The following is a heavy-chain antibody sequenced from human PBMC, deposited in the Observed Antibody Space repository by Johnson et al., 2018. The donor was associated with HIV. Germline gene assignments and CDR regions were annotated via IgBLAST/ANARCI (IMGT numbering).Heavy chain of an antibody. V-gene: IGHV3-33*08. Sequence: QVQLVESGGGLVQPGGSLRLSCAASGFSVSASYMSWLRQAPGKGLEWVAVVWSDGINKYYADSVRGRFTISRDDSKNTLYLQMNSLKTEDTAVYYCARDLPWGSSSFDAFDIWGQGTMVTVSS. J-gene: IGHJ3*02. CDR2: VWSDGINK. CDR3: ARDLPWGSSSFDAFDI. CDR1: GFSVSASY. D-gene: IGHD6-6*01.